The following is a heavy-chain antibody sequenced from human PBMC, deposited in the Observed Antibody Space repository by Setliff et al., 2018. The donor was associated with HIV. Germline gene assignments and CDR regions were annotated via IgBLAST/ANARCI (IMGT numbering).Heavy chain of an antibody. CDR2: INPSGGST. Sequence: ASVKVSCKASEYTFTNYYMHWVRQAPGQGLEWMGIINPSGGSTSHAQKFQGRVNMARDTSTSTVHMEVSSLRSEDTAVYYCAREGSFVPAAPLGNGNRILDFWGQGTLVTVSS. CDR3: AREGSFVPAAPLGNGNRILDF. CDR1: EYTFTNYY. J-gene: IGHJ4*02. D-gene: IGHD2-2*01. V-gene: IGHV1-46*01.